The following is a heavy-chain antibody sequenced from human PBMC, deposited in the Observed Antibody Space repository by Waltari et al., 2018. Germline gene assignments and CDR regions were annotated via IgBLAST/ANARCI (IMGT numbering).Heavy chain of an antibody. CDR3: ATRPNCSSTSCYFHYFDY. J-gene: IGHJ4*02. D-gene: IGHD2-2*01. CDR2: IYYSGST. V-gene: IGHV4-39*01. Sequence: QLQLQESGPGLVKPSETLSLTCTVSGGSISSSSYYWGWIRKPPGTGLEWIGSIYYSGSTYYNPSLKSRVTISVDTSKNQFSLKLSSVTAADTAVYYCATRPNCSSTSCYFHYFDYWGQGTLVTVSS. CDR1: GGSISSSSYY.